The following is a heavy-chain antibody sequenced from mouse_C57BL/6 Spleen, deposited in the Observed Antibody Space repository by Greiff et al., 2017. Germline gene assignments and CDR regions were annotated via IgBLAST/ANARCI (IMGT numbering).Heavy chain of an antibody. Sequence: QVQLKQPGAELVKPGASVKLSCKASGYTFTSYWMNWVKQRPGRGLEWIGRIDPNSGGTKYNEKFKSKATLTVDKPSSTAYMQLSSLTSDDTAVYYCAIGRVVTTDYAMDYWGQGASATDTS. J-gene: IGHJ4*01. V-gene: IGHV1-72*01. CDR3: AIGRVVTTDYAMDY. D-gene: IGHD2-13*01. CDR2: IDPNSGGT. CDR1: GYTFTSYW.